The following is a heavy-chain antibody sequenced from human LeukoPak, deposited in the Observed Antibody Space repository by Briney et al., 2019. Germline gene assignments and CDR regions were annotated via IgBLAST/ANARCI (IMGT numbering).Heavy chain of an antibody. CDR3: ARVGVGTVTTWDY. CDR2: ISLSGTTI. CDR1: GFTFSNYE. J-gene: IGHJ4*02. D-gene: IGHD4-17*01. V-gene: IGHV3-48*03. Sequence: PGGSLRLSCAASGFTFSNYEMSWVRQAPGKGLEWVSYISLSGTTIYYADSVKGRFTISRDNAKNSLYLQMNSLRAEDTAVYYCARVGVGTVTTWDYWGQGTLVTVSS.